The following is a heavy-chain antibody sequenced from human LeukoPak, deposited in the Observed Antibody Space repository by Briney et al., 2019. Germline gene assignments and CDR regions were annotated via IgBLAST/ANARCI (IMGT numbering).Heavy chain of an antibody. CDR3: VLAPNSNWFDF. Sequence: SETLSLTCTVSGGSISSSSYYWGWIRQPPGKGLEWIGSIYYSGSTYYNPSLKSRVTISVDTSRRQFFLRLSSVTAADTAVYYCVLAPNSNWFDFWGQGTLVTVSS. V-gene: IGHV4-39*01. D-gene: IGHD2-8*01. CDR2: IYYSGST. CDR1: GGSISSSSYY. J-gene: IGHJ5*01.